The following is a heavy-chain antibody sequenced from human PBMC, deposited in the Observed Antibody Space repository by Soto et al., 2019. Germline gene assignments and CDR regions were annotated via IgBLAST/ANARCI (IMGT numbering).Heavy chain of an antibody. Sequence: GGSLRLSCAASGFTFSDYYMSCIRQTPGKGLEWVSYISSSSSYTTYADSVKGGFTISRDNAKNSRYLQMHSLRAEDTALYYCARDKGGDIVVVPAAIGYYYYGMDVWGQWTTVTVSS. V-gene: IGHV3-11*06. CDR3: ARDKGGDIVVVPAAIGYYYYGMDV. CDR2: ISSSSSYT. J-gene: IGHJ6*02. CDR1: GFTFSDYY. D-gene: IGHD2-2*02.